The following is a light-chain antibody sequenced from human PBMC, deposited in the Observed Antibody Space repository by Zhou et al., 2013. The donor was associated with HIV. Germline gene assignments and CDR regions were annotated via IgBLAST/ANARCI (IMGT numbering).Light chain of an antibody. CDR1: QSISSW. Sequence: DIQMTQSPSTLSASVGDRVTITCRASQSISSWLAWYQQKPGKAPKLLIYAASSLQSGVPSRFSGSGSGTDFTLTISSLQPEDFATYYCQQSYSTPRITFGQGTRLEIK. V-gene: IGKV1-39*01. CDR2: AAS. J-gene: IGKJ5*01. CDR3: QQSYSTPRIT.